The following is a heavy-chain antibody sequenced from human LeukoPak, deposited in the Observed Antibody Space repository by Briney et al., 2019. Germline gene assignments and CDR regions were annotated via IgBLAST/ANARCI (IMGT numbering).Heavy chain of an antibody. CDR2: IYYRGST. Sequence: SETLSLTCTVSGGSISSYYWSWIRQPPGKGLEWIAYIYYRGSTNYNPSLKSRVTISVDTSKNQFSLKLSSVTAADTAVYYCARLSYGGNSWWFDPWGQGTLVTVSS. CDR1: GGSISSYY. D-gene: IGHD4-23*01. V-gene: IGHV4-59*08. J-gene: IGHJ5*02. CDR3: ARLSYGGNSWWFDP.